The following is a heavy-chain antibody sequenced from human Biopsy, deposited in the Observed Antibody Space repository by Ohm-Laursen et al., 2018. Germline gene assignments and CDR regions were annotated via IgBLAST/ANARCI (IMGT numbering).Heavy chain of an antibody. J-gene: IGHJ6*02. D-gene: IGHD3-10*01. V-gene: IGHV1-8*01. CDR1: GYTFTSYD. CDR2: MNPNSGNT. CDR3: SRGSFWFGGNYYYYGMDV. Sequence: ASVKVSCKASGYTFTSYDINWVRQATGQGLEWMGWMNPNSGNTDYAQKFQGRVTMTRNTSISTAYMELNSLRSEDTAVYYCSRGSFWFGGNYYYYGMDVWGQGTTVTVSS.